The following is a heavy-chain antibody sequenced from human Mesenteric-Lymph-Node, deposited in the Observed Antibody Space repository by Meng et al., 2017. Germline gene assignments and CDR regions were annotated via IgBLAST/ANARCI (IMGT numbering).Heavy chain of an antibody. D-gene: IGHD2-8*02. CDR1: GGSISSTSW. CDR3: ARDTGSVNYFDY. CDR2: IYHGGST. J-gene: IGHJ4*02. Sequence: GPAQESGPGLVKPSGTLSLSCAVPGGSISSTSWWSWVRQPPGKGLEWIGEIYHGGSTNYNPSLKSRVTMSVDKSKNQFSLKLTSVTAADTAVYYCARDTGSVNYFDYWGQGTLVTVSS. V-gene: IGHV4-4*02.